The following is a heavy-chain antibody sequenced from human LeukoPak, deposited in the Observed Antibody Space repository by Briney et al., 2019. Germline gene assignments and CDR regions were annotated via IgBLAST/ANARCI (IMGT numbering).Heavy chain of an antibody. CDR2: IESDGSST. CDR1: GFIFSNYW. V-gene: IGHV3-74*01. D-gene: IGHD3-10*01. CDR3: TRDQAGAFDI. J-gene: IGHJ3*02. Sequence: PGGSLRLSCAASGFIFSNYWMHWVRQAPGKGLEWVSRIESDGSSTSYADSVKGRFTISRDNAKNTLYLQMSSLRAEDTAVYYCTRDQAGAFDIWGQGTLVTVSS.